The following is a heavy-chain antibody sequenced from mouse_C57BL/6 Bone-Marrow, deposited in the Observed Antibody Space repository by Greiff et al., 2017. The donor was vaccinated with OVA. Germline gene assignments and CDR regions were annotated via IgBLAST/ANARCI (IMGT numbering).Heavy chain of an antibody. CDR2: ISYDGSN. D-gene: IGHD1-1*01. V-gene: IGHV3-6*01. CDR3: ARRSIYYYGSSYYYFDY. Sequence: EVQLQQSGPGLVKPSQSLSLTCSVTGYSITSGYYWNWIRQFPGNKLEWMGYISYDGSNNYNPSLKNRISITRDTSKNQFFLKLNSVTTEDTATYYCARRSIYYYGSSYYYFDYWGQGTTLTVSS. J-gene: IGHJ2*01. CDR1: GYSITSGYY.